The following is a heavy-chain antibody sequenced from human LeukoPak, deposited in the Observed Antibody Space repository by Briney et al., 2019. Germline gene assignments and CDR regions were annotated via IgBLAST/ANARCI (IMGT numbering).Heavy chain of an antibody. Sequence: TSETLSLTCTVSGGSISSSSYYWGWIRQPPGKGLEWIGSIYYSGSTYYNPSLKSRVTISVDTSKNQFSLKLSSVTAADTAVYYCARVYGSGSSHFDYWGQGTLVTVSS. V-gene: IGHV4-39*07. CDR3: ARVYGSGSSHFDY. CDR1: GGSISSSSYY. J-gene: IGHJ4*02. D-gene: IGHD3-10*01. CDR2: IYYSGST.